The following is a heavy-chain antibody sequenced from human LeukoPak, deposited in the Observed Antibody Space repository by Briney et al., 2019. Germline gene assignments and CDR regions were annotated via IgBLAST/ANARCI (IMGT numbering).Heavy chain of an antibody. D-gene: IGHD2-2*01. CDR2: IYYSGST. CDR3: ARSSTSYYGMDV. CDR1: GGSINSSSYY. V-gene: IGHV4-39*01. Sequence: SETLSLTCTVSGGSINSSSYYWGWIRQPPGKGLEWIGSIYYSGSTYYNPSLKSRVTISVDTSKNQFSLKLSSVTAADTAVYYCARSSTSYYGMDVWGQGTTVTVSS. J-gene: IGHJ6*02.